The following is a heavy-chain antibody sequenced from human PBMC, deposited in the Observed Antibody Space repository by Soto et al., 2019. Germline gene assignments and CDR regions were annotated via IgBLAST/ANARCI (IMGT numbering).Heavy chain of an antibody. CDR2: IVVGSGNT. Sequence: GASVKVSCKASGFTFTSSAVQWVRQARGQRLEWIGWIVVGSGNTNYAQKFQERVTITRDMSTSTAYMELSSLRSEDTAVYYCARAYYDYIWGSYRPFYYMDVWGKGTTVTVSS. V-gene: IGHV1-58*01. D-gene: IGHD3-16*02. J-gene: IGHJ6*03. CDR3: ARAYYDYIWGSYRPFYYMDV. CDR1: GFTFTSSA.